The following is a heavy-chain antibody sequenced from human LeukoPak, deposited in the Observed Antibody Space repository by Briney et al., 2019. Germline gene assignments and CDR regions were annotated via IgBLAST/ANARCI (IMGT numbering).Heavy chain of an antibody. CDR3: ATLVGAVDY. V-gene: IGHV4-59*01. CDR1: GGSISSYY. Sequence: SETLSLTCTVSGGSISSYYWSWIRQPPGKGLEWIGYIYYSGSTNYNPSLKSRVTISVDTSKNQFPLKLSSVTAADTAVYYCATLVGAVDYWGQGTLVTVSS. D-gene: IGHD1-26*01. J-gene: IGHJ4*02. CDR2: IYYSGST.